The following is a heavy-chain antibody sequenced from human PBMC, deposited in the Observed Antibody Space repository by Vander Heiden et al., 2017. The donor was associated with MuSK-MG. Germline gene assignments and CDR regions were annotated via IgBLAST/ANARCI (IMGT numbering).Heavy chain of an antibody. Sequence: QVQLQASGPGLVRPSETPFPPCSVSGGFIKNSQFYSGLALRPPGKGLEWLGTIFSTGGGTYYSPSLQNRITLSVDTSGNQFSLRLTSVSAADTAVYFCARHDASGYYWDSWGQGTLVTVSS. CDR2: IFSTGGGT. CDR3: ARHDASGYYWDS. J-gene: IGHJ4*02. CDR1: GGFIKNSQFY. D-gene: IGHD3-3*01. V-gene: IGHV4-39*01.